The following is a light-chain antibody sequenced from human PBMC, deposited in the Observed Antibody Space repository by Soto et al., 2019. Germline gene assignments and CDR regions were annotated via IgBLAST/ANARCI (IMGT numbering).Light chain of an antibody. CDR2: GAS. V-gene: IGKV3-15*01. CDR3: QQYNNWIT. Sequence: EIVMTQSPATLSVSPGERATLSCRASQSVSSNLAWYQQKPGQAPRLLIYGASTRATGIPARFSGSGSGTEFTLTISSLQSEDFAVYYCQQYNNWITFGQGTRLXIK. CDR1: QSVSSN. J-gene: IGKJ5*01.